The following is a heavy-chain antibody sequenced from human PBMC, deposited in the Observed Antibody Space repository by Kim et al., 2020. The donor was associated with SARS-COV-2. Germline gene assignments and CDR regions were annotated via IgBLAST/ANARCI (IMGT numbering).Heavy chain of an antibody. D-gene: IGHD3-10*01. V-gene: IGHV4-39*01. Sequence: SETLSLTCTVSGGSISSSSYYWGWIRQPPGKGLEWIGSIYYSGSTYYNPSLKSRVTISVDTSKNQFSLKLSSVTAADTAVYYCARRNAIYGSGRPFDYWGQGTLVTVSS. CDR3: ARRNAIYGSGRPFDY. J-gene: IGHJ4*02. CDR1: GGSISSSSYY. CDR2: IYYSGST.